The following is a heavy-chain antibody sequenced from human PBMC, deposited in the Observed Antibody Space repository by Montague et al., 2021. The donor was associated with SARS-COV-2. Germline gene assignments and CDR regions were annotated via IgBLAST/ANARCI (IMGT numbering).Heavy chain of an antibody. CDR3: ATVSFSGYVD. V-gene: IGHV3-7*01. D-gene: IGHD3-22*01. Sequence: SLRLSCAASGIIFTNSGMSWVRQAPGKGLEWVANIKPDGTDKCYVDSVKGRFTISRDNAKKSLYLQMNSLTAEDTAVYYCATVSFSGYVDWGQGTLVTVSS. CDR2: IKPDGTDK. CDR1: GIIFTNSG. J-gene: IGHJ4*02.